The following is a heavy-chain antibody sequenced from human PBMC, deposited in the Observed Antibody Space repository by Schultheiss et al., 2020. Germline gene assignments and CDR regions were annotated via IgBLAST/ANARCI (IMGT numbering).Heavy chain of an antibody. CDR2: IYYSGNT. CDR3: ARQKDEPLYWYFDL. D-gene: IGHD1-14*01. Sequence: SETLSLTCTVSGGSINIGGYYWSWIRQHPGKGLEWIGYIYYSGNTYSNPSLRNRATISLDTSKNQFSLKLSSVTAADTAVYYCARQKDEPLYWYFDLWGRGTLVTVSS. J-gene: IGHJ2*01. CDR1: GGSINIGGYY. V-gene: IGHV4-31*03.